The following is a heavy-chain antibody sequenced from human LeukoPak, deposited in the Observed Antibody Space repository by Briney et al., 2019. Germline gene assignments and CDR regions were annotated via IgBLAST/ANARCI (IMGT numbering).Heavy chain of an antibody. J-gene: IGHJ5*02. Sequence: KPSETLSLTCTVSGGSISSSSYYWGWIRQPPGKGLEWIGSIYTSGSTNYNPSLKSRVTISVDTSKNQFSLKLSSVTAADTAVYYCARVGAAAGLNTNWFDPWGQGTLVTVSS. CDR2: IYTSGST. V-gene: IGHV4-39*07. CDR1: GGSISSSSYY. D-gene: IGHD6-13*01. CDR3: ARVGAAAGLNTNWFDP.